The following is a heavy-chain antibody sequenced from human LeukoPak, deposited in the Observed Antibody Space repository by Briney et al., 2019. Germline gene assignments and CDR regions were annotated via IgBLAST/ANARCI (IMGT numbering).Heavy chain of an antibody. J-gene: IGHJ4*02. CDR1: GVSISSSYSY. D-gene: IGHD2-8*01. V-gene: IGHV4-39*02. Sequence: SETLSLTCTVSGVSISSSYSYWGWIRQPPGMGLEWIGSIYYTGNTYYNASLKSQVSISIDTSKNQFSLKLSSVTAADTAVYYCARDKSRYCTNGVCLLPPDYWGQGTLVTVSS. CDR2: IYYTGNT. CDR3: ARDKSRYCTNGVCLLPPDY.